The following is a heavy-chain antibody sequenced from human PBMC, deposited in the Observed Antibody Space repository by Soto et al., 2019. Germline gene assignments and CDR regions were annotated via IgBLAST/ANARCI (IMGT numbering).Heavy chain of an antibody. D-gene: IGHD3-22*01. J-gene: IGHJ3*02. CDR1: GYTFTDYY. V-gene: IGHV1-2*04. CDR2: INPNSGGT. CDR3: AREPDYDSSGYNQAFDI. Sequence: ASVKLYCKASGYTFTDYYMHWVRQTPGQGLEWMVWINPNSGGTNYAQKFQGWVTMTRDTSISTAYMELSRLRSDDTAVYYCAREPDYDSSGYNQAFDIWGQGTMVTVSS.